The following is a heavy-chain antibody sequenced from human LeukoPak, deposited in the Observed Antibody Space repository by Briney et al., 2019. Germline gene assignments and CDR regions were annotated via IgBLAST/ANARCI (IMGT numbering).Heavy chain of an antibody. CDR1: GHTFHTYD. J-gene: IGHJ3*02. V-gene: IGHV1-18*01. CDR3: ARVGRSGSPGAFDI. Sequence: ASVKVSCRASGHTFHTYDITWVRQAPGQGLEWMGWIRSQNGATNYAQKLQGRVTMTTDASTSTVHMELRSLRSDDTAVYYCARVGRSGSPGAFDIWGQGTMVIVSA. D-gene: IGHD1-26*01. CDR2: IRSQNGAT.